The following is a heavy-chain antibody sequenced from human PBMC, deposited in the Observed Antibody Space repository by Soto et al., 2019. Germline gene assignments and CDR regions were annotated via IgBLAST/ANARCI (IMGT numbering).Heavy chain of an antibody. CDR2: ISSGGGSP. D-gene: IGHD1-26*01. CDR3: AKGDGRIVPRHFDY. V-gene: IGHV3-23*01. Sequence: GGSLRLSCAASGFTVGSHAMSWVRQAPGKGLEWVSSISSGGGSPYYADSVKGRFTISRNNSKNTLFLQMNSLRAEDTAVYYCAKGDGRIVPRHFDYWGQGTLVPVSS. CDR1: GFTVGSHA. J-gene: IGHJ4*02.